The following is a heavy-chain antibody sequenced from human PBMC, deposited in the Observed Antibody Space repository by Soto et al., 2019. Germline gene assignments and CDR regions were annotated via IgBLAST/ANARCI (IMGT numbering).Heavy chain of an antibody. Sequence: PSETLSLTCTVSGDSISSSNWWSWVRQPPGKGLEWIGEIYHSGNTNYNPSLKSRVTISVDRSKNQFSLKLSSVTAADTAVYYCARDADSGSCFDYWGQGTLVTVSS. CDR2: IYHSGNT. V-gene: IGHV4-4*02. D-gene: IGHD1-26*01. J-gene: IGHJ4*02. CDR1: GDSISSSNW. CDR3: ARDADSGSCFDY.